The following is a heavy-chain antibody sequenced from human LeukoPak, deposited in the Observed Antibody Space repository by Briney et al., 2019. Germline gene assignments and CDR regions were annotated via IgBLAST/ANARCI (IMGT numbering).Heavy chain of an antibody. CDR2: INPDESRR. CDR1: GFSFSGNC. Sequence: GGSLTLSCEASGFSFSGNCMSWVRQAPGKGLEWVASINPDESRRMYVDSVKGRFIVSRDNTKRSLYLQMNSLGAEDTAMYYCAKLLGTGTTYDSWGQGTRVTVS. D-gene: IGHD1/OR15-1a*01. CDR3: AKLLGTGTTYDS. V-gene: IGHV3-7*01. J-gene: IGHJ4*02.